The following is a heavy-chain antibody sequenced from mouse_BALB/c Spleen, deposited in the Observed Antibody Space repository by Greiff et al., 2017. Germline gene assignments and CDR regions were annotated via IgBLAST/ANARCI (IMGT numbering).Heavy chain of an antibody. CDR1: GYSITSDYA. CDR3: AREDDATFAY. V-gene: IGHV3-2*02. D-gene: IGHD2-12*01. CDR2: ISYSGST. Sequence: VQLQQSGPGLVKPSQSLSLTCTVTGYSITSDYAWNWIRQFPGNKLEWMGYISYSGSTSYNPSLKSRISITRDTSKNQFFLQLNSVTTEDTATYYCAREDDATFAYWGQGTTLTVSS. J-gene: IGHJ2*01.